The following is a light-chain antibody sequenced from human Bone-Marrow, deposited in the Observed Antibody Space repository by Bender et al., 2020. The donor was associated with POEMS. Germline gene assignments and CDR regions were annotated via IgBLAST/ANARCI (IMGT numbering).Light chain of an antibody. J-gene: IGLJ1*01. CDR1: SSDIGSYNY. V-gene: IGLV2-23*02. CDR2: GVS. CDR3: CSKAVRTLV. Sequence: QSALTQPASVSGSPGQSITISCTGTSSDIGSYNYVSWYQHHPGEAPKLLIYGVSNRPAGVSNRFSGSKSGNTASLTISGLQAEDEADYYCCSKAVRTLVFGGGTKVTVL.